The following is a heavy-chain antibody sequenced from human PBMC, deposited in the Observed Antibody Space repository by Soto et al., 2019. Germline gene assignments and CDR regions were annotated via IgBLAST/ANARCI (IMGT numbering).Heavy chain of an antibody. Sequence: LRLSCAASGFPGGTSYIHWVRQAPVNVLEWVSAIQIGGKTYYADSVKGRFIISRDNSENTVYLQMSSLRAEDTAVYFCARENVLRFLEWLPRQGMDVWGQGTTVTVSS. CDR1: GFPGGTSY. J-gene: IGHJ6*02. D-gene: IGHD3-3*01. CDR2: IQIGGKT. CDR3: ARENVLRFLEWLPRQGMDV. V-gene: IGHV3-53*01.